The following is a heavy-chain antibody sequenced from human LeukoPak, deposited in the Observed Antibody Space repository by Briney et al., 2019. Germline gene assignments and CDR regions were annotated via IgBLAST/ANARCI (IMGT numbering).Heavy chain of an antibody. Sequence: KTSETLSLTCTVPGGSISSYYWSWIRQPPGKGLEWIGYIYYSGSTNYNPSLKSRVTISVDTSKNQFSLKLSSVTAADTAVYYCARDLRFDPWGQGTLVAVSS. CDR3: ARDLRFDP. CDR1: GGSISSYY. J-gene: IGHJ5*02. V-gene: IGHV4-59*01. CDR2: IYYSGST.